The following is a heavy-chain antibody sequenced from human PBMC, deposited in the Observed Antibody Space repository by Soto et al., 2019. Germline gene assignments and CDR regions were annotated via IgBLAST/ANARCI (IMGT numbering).Heavy chain of an antibody. V-gene: IGHV3-7*01. Sequence: ESGGGLVQPGGSLRLSCAASGFIFSSYWMSWVRQAPGTGLEWVANIKQDGSEKYYVDSVKGRFTISRDNAKNSLYLQMNSLRAEDTAVYYCARDPPLVAWYFDLWGRGTLVTVSS. J-gene: IGHJ2*01. CDR1: GFIFSSYW. CDR2: IKQDGSEK. D-gene: IGHD2-15*01. CDR3: ARDPPLVAWYFDL.